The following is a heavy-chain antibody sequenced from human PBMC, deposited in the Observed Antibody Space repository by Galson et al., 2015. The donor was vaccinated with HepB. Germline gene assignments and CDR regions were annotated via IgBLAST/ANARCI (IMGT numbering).Heavy chain of an antibody. J-gene: IGHJ6*02. Sequence: SVKVSCKASGGTFSSYAISWVRQAPGQGLEWMGGIIPIFGTANYAQKFQGRVTITADKSTSTAYMELSSLRSEDTAVYYCARELYSSSWYGYYYGMDVWGQGTTVTVSS. CDR1: GGTFSSYA. D-gene: IGHD6-13*01. CDR3: ARELYSSSWYGYYYGMDV. CDR2: IIPIFGTA. V-gene: IGHV1-69*06.